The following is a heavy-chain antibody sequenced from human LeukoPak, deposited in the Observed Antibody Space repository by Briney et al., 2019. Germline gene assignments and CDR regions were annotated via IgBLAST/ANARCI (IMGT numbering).Heavy chain of an antibody. CDR3: ARVGDSSGYYSYTMPLFDY. Sequence: PSETLSLTCTVSGGSISSYYWSWIRQPPGKGLEWIGYIYYSGSTNYNPSLKSRVTISVDTSKNQFSLKLSSVTAADTAVYYCARVGDSSGYYSYTMPLFDYWGQGTLVTVSS. J-gene: IGHJ4*02. CDR1: GGSISSYY. V-gene: IGHV4-59*12. D-gene: IGHD3-22*01. CDR2: IYYSGST.